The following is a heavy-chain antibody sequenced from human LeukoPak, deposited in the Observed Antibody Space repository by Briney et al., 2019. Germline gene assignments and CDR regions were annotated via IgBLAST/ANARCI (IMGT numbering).Heavy chain of an antibody. V-gene: IGHV3-74*01. CDR2: INGDGSTT. J-gene: IGHJ4*02. Sequence: GGSLRLSCAASGFAFNKYWMHWVRQAPGKGLVWVSRINGDGSTTSYADSVKGGFTISRDNSKNTLYLQMNSLRAEDTAVYYCAKDYQLELPYYFDYWGQGTLVTVSS. CDR3: AKDYQLELPYYFDY. D-gene: IGHD1-7*01. CDR1: GFAFNKYW.